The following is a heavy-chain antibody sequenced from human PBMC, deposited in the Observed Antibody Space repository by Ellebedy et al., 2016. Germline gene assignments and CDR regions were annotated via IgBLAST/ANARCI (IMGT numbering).Heavy chain of an antibody. CDR3: ARSGYSSSFYFKYYYYGMDV. CDR1: GYTFRNHD. J-gene: IGHJ6*02. CDR2: MNPNSGNT. Sequence: ASVKVSCKASGYTFRNHDINWARQATGQGLEWMGWMNPNSGNTGYAQKFQGRVTMTRNTSISTAYMELSGLRYDDTAVYYCARSGYSSSFYFKYYYYGMDVWGQGTTVTVSS. V-gene: IGHV1-8*01. D-gene: IGHD6-6*01.